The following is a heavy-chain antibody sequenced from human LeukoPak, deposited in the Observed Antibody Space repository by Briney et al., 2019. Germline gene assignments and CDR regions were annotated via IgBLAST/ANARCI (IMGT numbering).Heavy chain of an antibody. Sequence: GGSLRLSCAASGFAFSSYGIHWVRQAPGKGLDWVAFISYDGSNNYYADSVKGRLTISRDNSKNTLYLQMNSLRAEDTAVYYCAKHSSSSNYYYGMDVWGPGTTVTVSS. CDR2: ISYDGSNN. V-gene: IGHV3-30*18. CDR3: AKHSSSSNYYYGMDV. J-gene: IGHJ6*02. CDR1: GFAFSSYG. D-gene: IGHD6-6*01.